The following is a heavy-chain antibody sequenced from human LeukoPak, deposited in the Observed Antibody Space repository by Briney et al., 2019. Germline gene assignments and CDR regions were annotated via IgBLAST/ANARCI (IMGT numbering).Heavy chain of an antibody. CDR2: ISSSGGST. CDR3: AKSSLLEWLSRQSWFDP. J-gene: IGHJ5*02. Sequence: GGSLRLSCAASGFTFYNYAMTWVRQAPGKGPEWVSSISSSGGSTYYADSVKGRFTISRDNSKNTVYLQVNSLRAEDTAVFYCAKSSLLEWLSRQSWFDPWGQGTLVTVSS. D-gene: IGHD3-3*01. CDR1: GFTFYNYA. V-gene: IGHV3-23*01.